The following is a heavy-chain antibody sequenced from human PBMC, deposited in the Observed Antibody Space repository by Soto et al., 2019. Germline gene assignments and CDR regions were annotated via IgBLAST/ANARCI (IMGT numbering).Heavy chain of an antibody. CDR1: GYTFTSYG. CDR2: ISAYNGNT. J-gene: IGHJ5*02. CDR3: ARCQGRITMVRGVIISWFDP. V-gene: IGHV1-18*01. Sequence: ASVKVSCKASGYTFTSYGISWVRQAPGQGLEWMGWISAYNGNTNYAQKLQGRVTMTTDTSTSTAYMELRSLRSDDTAVYYCARCQGRITMVRGVIISWFDPWGQGTLVTVLL. D-gene: IGHD3-10*01.